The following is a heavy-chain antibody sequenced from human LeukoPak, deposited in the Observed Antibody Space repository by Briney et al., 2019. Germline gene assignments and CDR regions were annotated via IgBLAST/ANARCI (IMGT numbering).Heavy chain of an antibody. Sequence: GGSLRLSCKGSGYTFSSYWIGWVRHMPGKGLEWMGIIYPGDSDTRYSPSLQGQVTISVDTSIGTAYLQWSSLKASDTATYYCAKQNDFRLDYWGQGTLVTVSS. CDR3: AKQNDFRLDY. V-gene: IGHV5-51*01. CDR2: IYPGDSDT. D-gene: IGHD3-3*01. CDR1: GYTFSSYW. J-gene: IGHJ4*02.